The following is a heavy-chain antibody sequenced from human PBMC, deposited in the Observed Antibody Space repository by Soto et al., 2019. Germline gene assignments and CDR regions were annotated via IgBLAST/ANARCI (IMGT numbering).Heavy chain of an antibody. CDR2: IYSDGST. D-gene: IGHD3-9*01. CDR3: ATLPKYDILTGFYPC. CDR1: GFTVNSNY. J-gene: IGHJ4*02. V-gene: IGHV3-66*01. Sequence: EVQLVESGGGLVQPGGSLRLSCAASGFTVNSNYMSWVRQAPGKGLEWVSVIYSDGSTYYADSVKGRFIISRDNSNNTQYYQMSSLRAADTAVYYCATLPKYDILTGFYPCWGQGNLVTVYS.